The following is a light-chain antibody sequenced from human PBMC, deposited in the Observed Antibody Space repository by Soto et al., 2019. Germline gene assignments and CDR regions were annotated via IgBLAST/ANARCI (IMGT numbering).Light chain of an antibody. CDR3: QQYNDWPRT. Sequence: IVVTQSQATLSASPGERATLSCMASQSVSSNLAWYQQKPGQAPRLLIYGASTRATGIPARFSGSGSGTEFTLTISSPQSEDFAVYYCQQYNDWPRTFGQGTKVDVK. CDR1: QSVSSN. CDR2: GAS. V-gene: IGKV3-15*01. J-gene: IGKJ1*01.